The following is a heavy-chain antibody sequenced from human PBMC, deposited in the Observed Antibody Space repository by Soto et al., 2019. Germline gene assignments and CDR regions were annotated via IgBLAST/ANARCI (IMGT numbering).Heavy chain of an antibody. CDR1: GFTFRSFT. Sequence: GGSLRLSCAASGFTFRSFTMNWVRQAPGKGLEWVSTISSNSAYIYYTDALRGRFTISRDNAKNSLHLQMNSLRAEDTAVYYCTRDASRDSSARGWFDPWGPGTLVTVSP. V-gene: IGHV3-21*01. D-gene: IGHD6-13*01. CDR3: TRDASRDSSARGWFDP. CDR2: ISSNSAYI. J-gene: IGHJ5*02.